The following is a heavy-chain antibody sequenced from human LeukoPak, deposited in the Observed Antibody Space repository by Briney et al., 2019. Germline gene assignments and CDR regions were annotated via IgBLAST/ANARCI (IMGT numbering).Heavy chain of an antibody. D-gene: IGHD4-17*01. CDR3: VAPDSGDYDFDY. J-gene: IGHJ4*02. Sequence: GGSLRLSCAASGFTFSGSAMHWVRQASGKGLEWVGRIRSKANSYATAYAASVKGRFTISRDDSKNTAYLQMNSLKTEDTAVYYCVAPDSGDYDFDYWGQGTLVTVSS. CDR1: GFTFSGSA. V-gene: IGHV3-73*01. CDR2: IRSKANSYAT.